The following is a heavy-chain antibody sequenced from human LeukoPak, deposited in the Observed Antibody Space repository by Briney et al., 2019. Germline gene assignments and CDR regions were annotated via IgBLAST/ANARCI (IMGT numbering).Heavy chain of an antibody. CDR3: ARGDCSGGSCYRFDY. J-gene: IGHJ4*02. CDR2: ISAYNGNT. V-gene: IGHV1-18*01. CDR1: GYTFTSYG. Sequence: ASVKVSCKASGYTFTSYGISWVRQAPGQGLEWMGWISAYNGNTNYAQKLQGRVTMTTDTSTSTAYMGLRSLRSDDTAVYYCARGDCSGGSCYRFDYWGQGTLVTVSS. D-gene: IGHD2-15*01.